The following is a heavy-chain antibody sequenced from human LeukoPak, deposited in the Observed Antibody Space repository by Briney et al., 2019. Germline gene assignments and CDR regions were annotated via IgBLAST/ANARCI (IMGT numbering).Heavy chain of an antibody. CDR1: GFTFSSYA. D-gene: IGHD3-22*01. J-gene: IGHJ4*02. CDR3: AEPEGGYYDIRPD. V-gene: IGHV3-23*01. CDR2: ISGSDGST. Sequence: GGSLRLSCAASGFTFSSYAMSWVRQAPGKGLEWVSAISGSDGSTYCADSVKGRFTISRDNSKNTLYLQMNSLRAEDTAVYYCAEPEGGYYDIRPDWGQGTLVTVSS.